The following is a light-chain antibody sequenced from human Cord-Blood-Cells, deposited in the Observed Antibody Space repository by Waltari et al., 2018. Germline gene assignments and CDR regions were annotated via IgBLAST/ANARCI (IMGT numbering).Light chain of an antibody. CDR3: QVWDSSSDHPGVV. J-gene: IGLJ2*01. V-gene: IGLV3-21*03. CDR2: DDS. CDR1: NIRSKS. Sequence: SYVLTQPPSVSVAPRKTARITCGGNNIRSKSVHWYQQKPGQAPVLVVYDDSARPPGIPERFSGSNSGNTATLTISRVEAGDEADYYCQVWDSSSDHPGVVFGGGTKLTVL.